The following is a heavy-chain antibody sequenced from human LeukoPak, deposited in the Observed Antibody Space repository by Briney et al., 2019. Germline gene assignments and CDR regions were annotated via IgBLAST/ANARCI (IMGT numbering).Heavy chain of an antibody. J-gene: IGHJ4*02. D-gene: IGHD6-19*01. CDR1: GFTFISYW. CDR2: ISSSSSYI. V-gene: IGHV3-21*01. CDR3: ASTQEEDSGWYFDY. Sequence: GGSLRLSCAASGFTFISYWMSWVRQAPGKGLEWVSSISSSSSYIYYADSVKGRFTISRDNAKNSLYLQMNSLRAEDTAVYYCASTQEEDSGWYFDYWGQGTLVTVSS.